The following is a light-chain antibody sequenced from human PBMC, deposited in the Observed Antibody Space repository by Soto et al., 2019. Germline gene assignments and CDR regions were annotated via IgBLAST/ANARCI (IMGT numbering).Light chain of an antibody. Sequence: DIQMTQSPSSLSASVGDRVSITCRASQSISSYLNWYQQKPGKVPKLLIYASSSLQSGVPSRFSGSGSGTDFTLTISSLQPDDFATYYCQQYNSYPETFGQGTKLEIK. CDR3: QQYNSYPET. CDR1: QSISSY. CDR2: ASS. V-gene: IGKV1-39*01. J-gene: IGKJ2*01.